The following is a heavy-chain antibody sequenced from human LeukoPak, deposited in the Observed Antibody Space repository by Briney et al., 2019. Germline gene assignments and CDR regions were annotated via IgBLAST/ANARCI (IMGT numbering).Heavy chain of an antibody. Sequence: GGSLRLSCAASGFTFNTYEFNWVRQAPGKGLEWVSYIGTSGSTNYYADSVRDRFTMSRDNAKNSLSLQMNSLRVEDSAVYYCAREKAGCHGDCSDYWGQGTLVTVSS. CDR3: AREKAGCHGDCSDY. J-gene: IGHJ4*02. CDR1: GFTFNTYE. CDR2: IGTSGSTN. V-gene: IGHV3-48*03. D-gene: IGHD2-21*02.